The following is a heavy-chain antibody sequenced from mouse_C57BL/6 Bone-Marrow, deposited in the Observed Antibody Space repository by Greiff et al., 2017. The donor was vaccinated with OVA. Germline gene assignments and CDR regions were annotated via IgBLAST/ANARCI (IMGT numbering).Heavy chain of an antibody. Sequence: VKLQQPGAELVKPGASVKLSCKASGYTFTSYWMQWVKQRPGQGLEWIGEIDPSDSYTNYNQKFKGKATLTLDTSSSTAYMQLSSLTSEDSAVYYCASAGVAYWGQGTLVTVSA. CDR1: GYTFTSYW. J-gene: IGHJ3*01. V-gene: IGHV1-50*01. CDR3: ASAGVAY. CDR2: IDPSDSYT.